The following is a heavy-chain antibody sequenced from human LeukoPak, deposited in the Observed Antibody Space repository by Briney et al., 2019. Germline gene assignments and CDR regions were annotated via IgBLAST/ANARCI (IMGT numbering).Heavy chain of an antibody. CDR3: ARDVDYGRHDY. J-gene: IGHJ4*02. Sequence: SETLSLTCSVSGYSISSGFHWAWIRQPPEKGLEWIGSVHHSGKTYYKPSLMSRITISVDTSKNQLSLKVTSVIAADTAVYYCARDVDYGRHDYWGQGTLVIVSS. CDR1: GYSISSGFH. D-gene: IGHD4-17*01. CDR2: VHHSGKT. V-gene: IGHV4-38-2*02.